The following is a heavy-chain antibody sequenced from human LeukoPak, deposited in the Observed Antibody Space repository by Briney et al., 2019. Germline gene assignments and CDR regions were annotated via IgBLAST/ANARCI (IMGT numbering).Heavy chain of an antibody. V-gene: IGHV1-8*01. J-gene: IGHJ6*02. CDR2: MNPNSGNT. Sequence: GASVKVSCKASGYTFTSYDINWVRQATGQGLERMGWMNPNSGNTGYAQKFQSRVTMTRNTSISTAYMELSSLRSEDTAVYYCARSSTDYYGSGSYWVGYYYYYGMDLWGQGTTVTVSS. D-gene: IGHD3-10*01. CDR1: GYTFTSYD. CDR3: ARSSTDYYGSGSYWVGYYYYYGMDL.